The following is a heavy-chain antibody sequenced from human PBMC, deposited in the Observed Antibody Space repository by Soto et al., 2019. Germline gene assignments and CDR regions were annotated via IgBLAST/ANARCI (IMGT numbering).Heavy chain of an antibody. Sequence: DLEESGGDLVQSGGSLRLSCKVSGFSLSSHWMHWVRQVPGKGLVWVSRINKDGSTTDVADYVKGRFAISRDSGKNTVYLQMESLRPEDMGVYHCVSELAGSRNGLDVWGQGTMVTVSS. CDR2: INKDGSTT. CDR3: VSELAGSRNGLDV. D-gene: IGHD6-19*01. V-gene: IGHV3-74*01. CDR1: GFSLSSHW. J-gene: IGHJ3*01.